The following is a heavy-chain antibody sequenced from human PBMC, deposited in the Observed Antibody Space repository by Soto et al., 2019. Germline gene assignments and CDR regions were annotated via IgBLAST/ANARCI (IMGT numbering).Heavy chain of an antibody. Sequence: SETLSLTCTVSGGSISSGGYYWSWIRQHPGKGLEWIGYIYYSGSTYYNPSLKSRVTISVDTSKNQFSLKLSSVTAADTAVYYCAREALTSSYYFDYWGQGTLVTVSS. V-gene: IGHV4-31*03. CDR2: IYYSGST. D-gene: IGHD6-6*01. CDR3: AREALTSSYYFDY. CDR1: GGSISSGGYY. J-gene: IGHJ4*02.